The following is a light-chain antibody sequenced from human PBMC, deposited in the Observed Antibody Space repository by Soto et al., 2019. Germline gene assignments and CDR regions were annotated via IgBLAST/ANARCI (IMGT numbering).Light chain of an antibody. CDR1: QSVSSN. V-gene: IGKV3-15*01. CDR3: QQYNSWPWT. Sequence: EIVMTQSPSTLSVSPGERATLSCRARQSVSSNLAWYQQKPGQALRLLIYGASTRATGIPARFRGSGSGTEFTLTISSLQSEDFAVYYCQQYNSWPWTFGQGTKV. J-gene: IGKJ1*01. CDR2: GAS.